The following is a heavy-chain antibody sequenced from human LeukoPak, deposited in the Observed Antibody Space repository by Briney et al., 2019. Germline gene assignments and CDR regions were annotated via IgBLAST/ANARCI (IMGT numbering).Heavy chain of an antibody. V-gene: IGHV3-21*01. CDR3: ARVTVGATGVDY. CDR2: ISSTSAYI. D-gene: IGHD1-26*01. J-gene: IGHJ4*02. CDR1: EFTFSSYS. Sequence: GGSLRLSCAASEFTFSSYSMNWVRQAPGKGLEWVSSISSTSAYIYYADSVKGRFTVSRDNAKNSLYLQMNSLRAEDTAVYYCARVTVGATGVDYWGQGTLVTVSS.